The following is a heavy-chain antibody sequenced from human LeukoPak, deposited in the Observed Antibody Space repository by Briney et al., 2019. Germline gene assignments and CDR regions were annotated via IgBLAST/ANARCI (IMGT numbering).Heavy chain of an antibody. Sequence: SETLSLTCTVSGGSINNFFWNWVLQSPGKGLEWIGYVDHSGNTKYNPSLWGRVTMFVDTSNNQFSLRLTSLTAADTAVYYCARVPWKFEPFDIWGQGTKVTVSS. J-gene: IGHJ3*02. CDR3: ARVPWKFEPFDI. D-gene: IGHD1-1*01. CDR1: GGSINNFF. V-gene: IGHV4-59*01. CDR2: VDHSGNT.